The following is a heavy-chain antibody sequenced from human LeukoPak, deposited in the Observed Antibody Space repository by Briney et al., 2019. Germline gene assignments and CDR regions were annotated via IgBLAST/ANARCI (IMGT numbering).Heavy chain of an antibody. Sequence: GGSLRLSCATSGFTFDDYAMHWVRQAPGKGLEWVSSISSSSSYIYYADSVKGRFTISRDNAKNSLYLQMNSLRAEDTAVYYCARDQPHPIVVVPAARPTVFDYWGQGTLVTVSS. CDR3: ARDQPHPIVVVPAARPTVFDY. V-gene: IGHV3-21*01. CDR1: GFTFDDYA. D-gene: IGHD2-2*01. CDR2: ISSSSSYI. J-gene: IGHJ4*02.